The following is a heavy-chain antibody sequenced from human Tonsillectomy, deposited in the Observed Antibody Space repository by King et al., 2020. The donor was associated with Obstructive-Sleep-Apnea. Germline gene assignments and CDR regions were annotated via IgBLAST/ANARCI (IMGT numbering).Heavy chain of an antibody. D-gene: IGHD3-22*01. Sequence: VQLQESGPGLVKPSETLSLSCTVSGGSISSYYWTWIRQPPGKGLEWIGYIYYSGSTNYNPSLKSRVTISVDTSKNQCSLKLRSVTAADTAVYYFARDAYYYDSSCCPSATGCYGMDVWGQGTTVTVSS. CDR1: GGSISSYY. CDR3: ARDAYYYDSSCCPSATGCYGMDV. CDR2: IYYSGST. J-gene: IGHJ6*02. V-gene: IGHV4-59*01.